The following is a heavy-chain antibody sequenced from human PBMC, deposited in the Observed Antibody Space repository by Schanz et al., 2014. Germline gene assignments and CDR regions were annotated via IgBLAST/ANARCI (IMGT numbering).Heavy chain of an antibody. D-gene: IGHD2-8*01. V-gene: IGHV1-69*02. CDR2: IIPVLNIA. CDR3: ARGRGVYDY. Sequence: QLQLVQSGAEVKKPGSSVKVSCKLSGGTFSSYTISWMRQAPGQALEWMGKIIPVLNIATYAQRFQGRVSITADTATNTAYMKLSSLTSEDTAVHYCARGRGVYDYWGQGTLVTVSS. CDR1: GGTFSSYT. J-gene: IGHJ4*02.